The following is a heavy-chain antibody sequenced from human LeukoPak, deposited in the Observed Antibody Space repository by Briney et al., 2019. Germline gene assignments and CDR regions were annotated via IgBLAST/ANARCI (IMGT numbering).Heavy chain of an antibody. CDR3: ATYRQVLLPFES. V-gene: IGHV3-23*01. CDR2: IFPSGGGI. CDR1: GFTFDDYG. J-gene: IGHJ4*02. Sequence: PGGSLRLSCAASGFTFDDYGMSWVRQPPGKGLEWVSSIFPSGGGIHYADSVRGRFTISRDNSKSTLSLQMNSLRAEDTAIYYCATYRQVLLPFESWGQGTLVTVSS. D-gene: IGHD2-8*02.